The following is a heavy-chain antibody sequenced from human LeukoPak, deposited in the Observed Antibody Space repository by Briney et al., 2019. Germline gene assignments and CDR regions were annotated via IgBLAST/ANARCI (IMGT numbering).Heavy chain of an antibody. J-gene: IGHJ4*02. CDR1: GFTFRSYA. Sequence: GGSLRLSCAASGFTFRSYAMSWVRQAPGKGLEWVSAISGSGGSTYYADSVKGRFTISRDNSKNTLYLQMNSLRVEDMALYYCAKGKDVAVAGTFDYWGQGTLVTVSS. CDR3: AKGKDVAVAGTFDY. D-gene: IGHD6-19*01. CDR2: ISGSGGST. V-gene: IGHV3-23*01.